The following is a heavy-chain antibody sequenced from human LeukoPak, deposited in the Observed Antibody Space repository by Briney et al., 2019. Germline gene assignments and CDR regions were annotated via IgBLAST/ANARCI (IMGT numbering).Heavy chain of an antibody. Sequence: PGGSLRLSCAASGFTFSSYDMHWVRQAPGKGLEWVAVISYDGSNKYYADSVKGRFIISRDNSRNTVYLQMNSLRTEDTAVYYCAKAVAVADLYYFDYWGQGTLVTVSS. V-gene: IGHV3-30*18. D-gene: IGHD6-19*01. J-gene: IGHJ4*02. CDR1: GFTFSSYD. CDR2: ISYDGSNK. CDR3: AKAVAVADLYYFDY.